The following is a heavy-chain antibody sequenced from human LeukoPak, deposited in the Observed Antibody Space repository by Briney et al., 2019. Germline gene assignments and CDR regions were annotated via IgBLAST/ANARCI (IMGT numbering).Heavy chain of an antibody. V-gene: IGHV4-34*01. CDR1: GGSFSGYY. CDR3: ARAFGADCSSTSCYTGDYFDY. Sequence: SETLSLTCAVYGGSFSGYYWSWIRQPPGKGLEWIGEINHSGSTNYNPSLKSRITISLGTSKNQFSLRLSSVTAADTAVYFCARAFGADCSSTSCYTGDYFDYWGQGTLVTVSS. D-gene: IGHD2-2*02. CDR2: INHSGST. J-gene: IGHJ4*02.